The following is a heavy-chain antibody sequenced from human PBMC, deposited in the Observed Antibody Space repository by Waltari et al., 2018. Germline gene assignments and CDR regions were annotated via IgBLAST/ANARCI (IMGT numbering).Heavy chain of an antibody. J-gene: IGHJ4*02. CDR2: IYYSGST. Sequence: QLQLQESGPGLVKPSETLSLTCTVSGGSISSSSYYWGWIRQPPGKGLEWIGSIYYSGSTYYNPSLKSRVTISVDTSKNQFSLKLSSVTAADTAVYYCASMYDSSGYYPLYALVYWGQGTLVTVSS. V-gene: IGHV4-39*01. CDR3: ASMYDSSGYYPLYALVY. CDR1: GGSISSSSYY. D-gene: IGHD3-22*01.